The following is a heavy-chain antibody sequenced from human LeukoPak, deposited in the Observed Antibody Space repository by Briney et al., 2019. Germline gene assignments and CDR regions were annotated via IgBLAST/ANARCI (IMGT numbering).Heavy chain of an antibody. CDR1: GFTFSSYW. J-gene: IGHJ4*02. CDR2: IKQDGSEK. CDR3: AREMVHSGWYPFDY. D-gene: IGHD6-19*01. Sequence: GGSLRLSCAASGFTFSSYWMSWVRQAPGKGLEWVANIKQDGSEKYYVDSVKGRFTISRDNAKNSLYLQMNSLRAEDTAVYYCAREMVHSGWYPFDYWGQGTLVTVSS. V-gene: IGHV3-7*01.